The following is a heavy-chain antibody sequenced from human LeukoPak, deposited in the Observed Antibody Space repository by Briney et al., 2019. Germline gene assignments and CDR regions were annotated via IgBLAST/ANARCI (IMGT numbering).Heavy chain of an antibody. Sequence: SETLSLTCTVSGGSISSGSYYWSWIRQPAGKGLEWIGRIYTSGSTHYNPSLKSRVTISVDTSKNQFSLKLSSVTAADTAVYYCARQKWLQLGYFDYWGQGTLVTVSS. CDR2: IYTSGST. D-gene: IGHD5-24*01. J-gene: IGHJ4*02. CDR3: ARQKWLQLGYFDY. V-gene: IGHV4-61*02. CDR1: GGSISSGSYY.